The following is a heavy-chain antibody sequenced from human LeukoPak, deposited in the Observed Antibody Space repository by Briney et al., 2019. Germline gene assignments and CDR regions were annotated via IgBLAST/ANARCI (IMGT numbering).Heavy chain of an antibody. V-gene: IGHV4-34*01. Sequence: SETLSLTCAVYGGSFSGYYWSWIRQPPGKGLEWIGEINHSGSTNYNPSFKSRVTISVDTSKNQFSLKLSSVTAADTAVYYCARLKWFDYWGQGTLVTVSS. J-gene: IGHJ4*02. CDR2: INHSGST. CDR1: GGSFSGYY. CDR3: ARLKWFDY. D-gene: IGHD1-26*01.